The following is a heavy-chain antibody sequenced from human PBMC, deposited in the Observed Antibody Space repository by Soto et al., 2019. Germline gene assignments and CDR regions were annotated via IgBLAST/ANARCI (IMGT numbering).Heavy chain of an antibody. CDR1: GGTFSTHV. Sequence: QVQLVQSGAEVKKPGSSVKVSCKTSGGTFSTHVIGWVRQAPGQGLEWMGGIVPKFGTTKYAHKFKGRVKITADESTSTAYMEVSSLTSEDTAVYYCVRGGSDNSGWYIWFDPWGQGTLVTVSS. D-gene: IGHD6-19*01. V-gene: IGHV1-69*01. CDR2: IVPKFGTT. CDR3: VRGGSDNSGWYIWFDP. J-gene: IGHJ5*02.